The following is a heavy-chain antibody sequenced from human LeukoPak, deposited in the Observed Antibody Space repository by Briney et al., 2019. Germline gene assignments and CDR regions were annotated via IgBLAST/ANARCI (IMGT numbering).Heavy chain of an antibody. CDR1: GYTFTIYY. V-gene: IGHV1-46*01. D-gene: IGHD2-8*01. Sequence: ASVMVSCRASGYTFTIYYIHWVRQAPGLGLEWMGMINPSDSSPTYAQKFQGRVTMTRDTSTSTVYMELSSLRSEDTAVYYCARGSLCGEGTNDYWGQGTLVTVSS. J-gene: IGHJ4*02. CDR3: ARGSLCGEGTNDY. CDR2: INPSDSSP.